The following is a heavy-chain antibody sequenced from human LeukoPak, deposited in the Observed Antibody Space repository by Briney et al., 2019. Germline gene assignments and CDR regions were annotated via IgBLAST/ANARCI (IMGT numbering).Heavy chain of an antibody. CDR2: ISGSGGST. Sequence: PGGSLRLSCAASGFTFSSYAMSWVRQAPGKGLEWFSAISGSGGSTYYADSVKGRFTISRDNSKNTLYVQVNSLGTEDTAAYYCAKGSYYDSSGSFYFDYWGQGTLVTVSS. D-gene: IGHD3-22*01. V-gene: IGHV3-23*01. J-gene: IGHJ4*02. CDR1: GFTFSSYA. CDR3: AKGSYYDSSGSFYFDY.